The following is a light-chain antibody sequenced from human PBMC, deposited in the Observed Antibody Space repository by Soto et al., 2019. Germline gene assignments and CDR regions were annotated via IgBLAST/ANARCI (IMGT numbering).Light chain of an antibody. CDR1: SSDVGGYNY. J-gene: IGLJ2*01. CDR2: DVN. CDR3: SSYTRSSTVV. Sequence: QSVLTQPASVSGSPGQSITISCTGTSSDVGGYNYVSWYQQHPGKAPKLIIYDVNNRPSGVSNRFSGSKSANTASLTISGLQAEDEADYYCSSYTRSSTVVFGGGTKLTV. V-gene: IGLV2-14*01.